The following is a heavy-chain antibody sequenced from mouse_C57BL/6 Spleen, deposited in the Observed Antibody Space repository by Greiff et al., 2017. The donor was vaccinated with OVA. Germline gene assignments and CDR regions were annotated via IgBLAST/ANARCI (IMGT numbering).Heavy chain of an antibody. J-gene: IGHJ2*01. CDR3: ARGDDGYYPFDY. Sequence: QVQLQQPGAELVKPGASVKMSCKASGYTFTSYWITWVKQRPGQGLEWIGDIYPGSGSTNYNEKFKSKATLTVDTSSSTAYMQLSSLTSEDSAVYYCARGDDGYYPFDYWGQGTTLTVSS. D-gene: IGHD2-3*01. CDR2: IYPGSGST. V-gene: IGHV1-55*01. CDR1: GYTFTSYW.